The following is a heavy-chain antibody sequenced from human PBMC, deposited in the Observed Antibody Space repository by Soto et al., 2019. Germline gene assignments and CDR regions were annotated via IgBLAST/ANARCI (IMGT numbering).Heavy chain of an antibody. D-gene: IGHD3-22*01. Sequence: EVQLLESGGGLVQPGGSLRLSCAASGFTFSSYAMSWVRQAPGKGLEWVSAISGGGSTTYYADSVKGRFSISRDNTKDTLFLQMISLSAQDTALYSCALGHSSSAPPPNFYILGQGTIVPVS. CDR3: ALGHSSSAPPPNFYI. CDR1: GFTFSSYA. CDR2: ISGGGSTT. V-gene: IGHV3-23*01. J-gene: IGHJ3*02.